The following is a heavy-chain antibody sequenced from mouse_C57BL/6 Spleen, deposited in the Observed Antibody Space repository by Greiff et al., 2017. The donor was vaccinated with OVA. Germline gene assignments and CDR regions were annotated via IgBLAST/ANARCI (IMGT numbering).Heavy chain of an antibody. CDR3: ARRADGYEGAYYAMDY. D-gene: IGHD2-2*01. J-gene: IGHJ4*01. CDR2: IDPSDSET. CDR1: GYTFTSYW. Sequence: QVQLQQPGAELVRPGSSVKLSCKASGYTFTSYWMHWVKQRPIQGLEWIGNIDPSDSETHYNQKFKDKATLTVDKSASTAYMQLSSLTSEDSAVYYCARRADGYEGAYYAMDYWGQGTSVTVSS. V-gene: IGHV1-52*01.